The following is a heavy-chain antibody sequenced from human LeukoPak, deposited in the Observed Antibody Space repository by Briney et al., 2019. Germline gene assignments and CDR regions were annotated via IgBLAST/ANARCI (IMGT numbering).Heavy chain of an antibody. CDR2: IYYSGST. Sequence: SETLSLTCTVSGGSISSSSYYWGWIRQPPGKGLEWIGSIYYSGSTYYNPSLKSRVTISVDTSKNQFSLKLSSVTAADTAVYYCASPNVTTVTTGGAFDIWGQGTMVTVSS. J-gene: IGHJ3*02. CDR1: GGSISSSSYY. D-gene: IGHD4-17*01. V-gene: IGHV4-39*01. CDR3: ASPNVTTVTTGGAFDI.